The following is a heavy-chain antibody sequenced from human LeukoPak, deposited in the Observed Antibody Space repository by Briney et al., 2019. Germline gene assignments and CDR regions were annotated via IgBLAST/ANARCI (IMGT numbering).Heavy chain of an antibody. J-gene: IGHJ5*02. Sequence: ASVKVSCKASGYTFTGYYMHWVRQAPGQGLEWMGWINPNSGGTNYAQKFQGRVTMTRDTSISTAYMELSRLRSDDTAVYYCARDVRDSSGQAGGSQVNWFDPWGQGTLVTVSS. CDR2: INPNSGGT. CDR1: GYTFTGYY. V-gene: IGHV1-2*02. D-gene: IGHD2-15*01. CDR3: ARDVRDSSGQAGGSQVNWFDP.